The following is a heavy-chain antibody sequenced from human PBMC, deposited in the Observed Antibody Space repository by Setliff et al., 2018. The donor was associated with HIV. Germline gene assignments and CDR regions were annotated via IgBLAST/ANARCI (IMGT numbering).Heavy chain of an antibody. J-gene: IGHJ6*02. CDR3: ARHDITLVRGLV. CDR2: TYTSENT. D-gene: IGHD3-10*01. V-gene: IGHV4-61*02. Sequence: PSETLSLTCTVSNGSINSGSYYWSWIRQPAGKRLVWIGRTYTSENTNYNPSFKSRVTISVDVSKNQFYLKLSSVTAADTAVYYCARHDITLVRGLVWGQGTTVTVSS. CDR1: NGSINSGSYY.